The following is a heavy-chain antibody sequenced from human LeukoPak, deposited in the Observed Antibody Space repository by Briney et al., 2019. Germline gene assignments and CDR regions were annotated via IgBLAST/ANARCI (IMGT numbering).Heavy chain of an antibody. J-gene: IGHJ4*02. CDR3: AGSIATPGTTDFDY. Sequence: SETLSLTCTVSGGSISSSSYYWGWIRQPPGKGLEWIGSIYYSGSTYYNPSLKSRVAISVDTSKNQFSLRLSSVTAADTAVYYCAGSIATPGTTDFDYWGQGTLVTVSS. CDR1: GGSISSSSYY. D-gene: IGHD2/OR15-2a*01. CDR2: IYYSGST. V-gene: IGHV4-39*07.